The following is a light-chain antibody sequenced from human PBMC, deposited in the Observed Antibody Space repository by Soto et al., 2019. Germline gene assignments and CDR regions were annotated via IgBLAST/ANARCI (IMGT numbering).Light chain of an antibody. CDR1: SSNIGNNY. CDR3: GTWDSSLSVGV. V-gene: IGLV1-51*01. Sequence: QSVLTQPPSVSAAPGQKVTISCSGSSSNIGNNYVSWYQQLPGTAPKLLIYDNNKRPSGIPDRFSGSKSGTSATLGITGLQTGDEADYYCGTWDSSLSVGVFGAGT. CDR2: DNN. J-gene: IGLJ1*01.